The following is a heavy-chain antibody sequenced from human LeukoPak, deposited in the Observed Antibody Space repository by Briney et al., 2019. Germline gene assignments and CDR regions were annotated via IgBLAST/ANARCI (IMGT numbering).Heavy chain of an antibody. D-gene: IGHD3-10*01. V-gene: IGHV4-39*07. Sequence: SETLSLTCTVSDGSISSSSYYWGWIRQPPGKGLEWIGSIYYSGSTYYSPSLKGRVTISVDTTKNHFSLKLSSVTAADTAVYYCARVKGITMVRGIPYDAFDIWGQGTMVTVSS. CDR2: IYYSGST. CDR3: ARVKGITMVRGIPYDAFDI. J-gene: IGHJ3*02. CDR1: DGSISSSSYY.